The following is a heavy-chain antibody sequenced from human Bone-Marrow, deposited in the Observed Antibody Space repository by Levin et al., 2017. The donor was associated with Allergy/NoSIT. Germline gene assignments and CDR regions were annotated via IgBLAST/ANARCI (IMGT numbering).Heavy chain of an antibody. D-gene: IGHD3-10*01. CDR2: IYNTDT. CDR1: GGSLTTHY. Sequence: SQTLSLTCTVSGGSLTTHYWSWLRQTPGKGLEWIGYIYNTDTKYTPSLKSLVTISLDTSKRQFSLNLKSVTTAETALYYCARNNYYGSGDNWFDPWGQGTLVTVSS. CDR3: ARNNYYGSGDNWFDP. V-gene: IGHV4-59*11. J-gene: IGHJ5*02.